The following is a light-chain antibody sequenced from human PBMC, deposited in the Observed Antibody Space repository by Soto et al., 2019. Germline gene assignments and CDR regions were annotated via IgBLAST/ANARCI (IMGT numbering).Light chain of an antibody. V-gene: IGKV3-20*01. CDR1: QSVSSSY. CDR2: RTS. CDR3: QQYHDSPMNT. J-gene: IGKJ2*01. Sequence: EIVLTQSPGTLSLSPGERATLSCRASQSVSSSYLAWYQQKPGQAPRLLIYRTSNRATGIPDRFSGSGSGTDFTLTISRLEPEDFAVYYCQQYHDSPMNTFGQGTKLQIK.